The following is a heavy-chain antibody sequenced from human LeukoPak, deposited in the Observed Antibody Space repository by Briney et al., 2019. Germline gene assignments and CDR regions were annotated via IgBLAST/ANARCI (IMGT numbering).Heavy chain of an antibody. D-gene: IGHD6-13*01. V-gene: IGHV3-30-3*01. CDR3: ARDNSHSRIYSTRGNAFDI. CDR2: ISSDGNNK. CDR1: IFTFSNYP. Sequence: GGSLRLSCAASIFTFSNYPMHWVRQAPGKGLEWVAAISSDGNNKYYADSVKGRFTISRDNSKITLYLQMNSLRAEDTAVYYCARDNSHSRIYSTRGNAFDIWGQGTMVAVSS. J-gene: IGHJ3*02.